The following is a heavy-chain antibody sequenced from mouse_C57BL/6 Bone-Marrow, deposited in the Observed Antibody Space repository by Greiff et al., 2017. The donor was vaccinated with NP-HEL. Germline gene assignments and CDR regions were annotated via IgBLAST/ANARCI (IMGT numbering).Heavy chain of an antibody. J-gene: IGHJ2*01. Sequence: VQLQQSGAELVRPGTSVKMSCKASGYTFTNYWIGWAKQRPGHGLEWIGDIYPGGGYTNYNEKFKGKATLTADKSSSTAYMQFSSLTSEDSAIYYCARSSYDGYWGYFDYWGQGTTLTVSS. D-gene: IGHD2-3*01. CDR2: IYPGGGYT. CDR1: GYTFTNYW. V-gene: IGHV1-63*01. CDR3: ARSSYDGYWGYFDY.